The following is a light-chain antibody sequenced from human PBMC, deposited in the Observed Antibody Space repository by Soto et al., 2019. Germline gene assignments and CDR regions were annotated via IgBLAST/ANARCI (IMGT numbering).Light chain of an antibody. J-gene: IGLJ1*01. Sequence: QSVLTQPPSVSGSPGQSVTISCIGTSSDVGSYNRVSWYQQPPGTAPKLINYEGYTRPSGVPDRFSASKSGNTASLTISGLQAEDEADYYCNSYTISDTYVFGTGTRSPS. CDR1: SSDVGSYNR. CDR2: EGY. V-gene: IGLV2-18*02. CDR3: NSYTISDTYV.